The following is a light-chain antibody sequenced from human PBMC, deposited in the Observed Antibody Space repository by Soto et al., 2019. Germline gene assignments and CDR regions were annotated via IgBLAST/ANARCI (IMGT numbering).Light chain of an antibody. J-gene: IGLJ1*01. Sequence: ALPQPASVSGSPGQSITISCTGSSSDIGAFNYVAWYQQHPGKAPKLIIHGVTNRPSGVSSRFSGSKSDYTASLTISGLQAEDEADYYCSSYTTAFFYVFGTGTKVTVL. CDR1: SSDIGAFNY. CDR2: GVT. CDR3: SSYTTAFFYV. V-gene: IGLV2-14*01.